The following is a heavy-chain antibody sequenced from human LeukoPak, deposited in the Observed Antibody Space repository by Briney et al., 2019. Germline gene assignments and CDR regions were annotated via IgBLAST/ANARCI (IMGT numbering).Heavy chain of an antibody. V-gene: IGHV4-38-2*02. CDR3: ARDRFGKLADWFDP. D-gene: IGHD3-10*01. Sequence: SETLSLTCAVSGYSISSGYYWGWIRQPPGKGLEWIGRIYTSGSTNYNPSLKSRVTMSVDTSKNQFSLKLSSVTAAGTAVYYCARDRFGKLADWFDPWGQGTLVTVSS. CDR1: GYSISSGYY. J-gene: IGHJ5*02. CDR2: IYTSGST.